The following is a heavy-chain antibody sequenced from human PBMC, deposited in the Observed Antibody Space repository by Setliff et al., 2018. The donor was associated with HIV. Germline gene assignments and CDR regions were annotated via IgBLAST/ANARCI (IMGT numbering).Heavy chain of an antibody. CDR2: VSTSNDNT. J-gene: IGHJ5*02. CDR3: APGGWFDP. Sequence: ASVKVSCKTSGYTFTTFGIVWVRQAPGQGLEWMGWVSTSNDNTYYIPKLRDRVTMTTDTSTTSSSMELRGLRSDDTAVYYCAPGGWFDPWGQGTLVTVSS. CDR1: GYTFTTFG. V-gene: IGHV1-18*01.